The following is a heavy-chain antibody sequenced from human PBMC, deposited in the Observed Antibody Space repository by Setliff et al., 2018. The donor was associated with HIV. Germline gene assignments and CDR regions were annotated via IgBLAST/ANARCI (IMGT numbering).Heavy chain of an antibody. CDR1: GYTFNSYD. Sequence: ASVKVSCKASGYTFNSYDINWVRQTTGQGLEWMGWMNPNSGNTGNAQKFQGRVTMTRDTSINTAYMELTSLRSEDTALYYCARGPMIARVFDYWGQGTLDMGDAFDIWGQGTMVTVSS. CDR3: ARGPMIARVFDYWGQGTLDMGDAFDI. J-gene: IGHJ3*02. CDR2: MNPNSGNT. V-gene: IGHV1-8*01. D-gene: IGHD3-22*01.